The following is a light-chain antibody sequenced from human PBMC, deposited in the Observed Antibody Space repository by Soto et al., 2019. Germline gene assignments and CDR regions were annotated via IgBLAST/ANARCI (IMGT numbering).Light chain of an antibody. CDR1: QSVSSN. CDR3: QHYNNWPPWT. CDR2: GAS. Sequence: EIEMTQSPATLSLSPGERATLYCWASQSVSSNLAWYQQKPGQAPRLLIYGASTRVTGVPARFSSSASGTEFILIIGSLQSEDFAVYYCQHYNNWPPWTFGQGTKVEIK. J-gene: IGKJ1*01. V-gene: IGKV3-15*01.